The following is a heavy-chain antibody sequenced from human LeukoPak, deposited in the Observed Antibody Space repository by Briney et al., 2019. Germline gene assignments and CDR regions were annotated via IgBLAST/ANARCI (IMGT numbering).Heavy chain of an antibody. Sequence: GGSLRLSCAASGFTFSSYAMRWVRQAPGKGLEWVSAISDNGGSTYYADSAKGRFTISRDNSKNTLYLQMSSLRAEDTAVYYCVGYCTGGSCYFDYWGQGTLVTVSS. CDR2: ISDNGGST. D-gene: IGHD2-15*01. CDR1: GFTFSSYA. J-gene: IGHJ4*02. V-gene: IGHV3-23*01. CDR3: VGYCTGGSCYFDY.